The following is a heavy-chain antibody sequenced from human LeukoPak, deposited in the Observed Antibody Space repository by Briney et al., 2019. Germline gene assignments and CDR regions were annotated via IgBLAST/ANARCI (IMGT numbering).Heavy chain of an antibody. CDR1: GFSFSSYG. CDR3: AKGLGSGYQFDY. J-gene: IGHJ4*02. D-gene: IGHD3-22*01. Sequence: GGSLRPSCAASGFSFSSYGMHWVRQAPGKGLEWVAFIRYDGGNKFYADSVKGRFTISRDNSKNTLYLQMNSLRVEDTAVYYCAKGLGSGYQFDYWGRENLVTVSS. V-gene: IGHV3-30*02. CDR2: IRYDGGNK.